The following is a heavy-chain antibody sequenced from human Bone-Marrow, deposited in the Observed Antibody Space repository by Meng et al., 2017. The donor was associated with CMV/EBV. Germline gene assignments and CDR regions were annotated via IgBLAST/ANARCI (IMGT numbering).Heavy chain of an antibody. CDR3: ATDLLVATLRNGMDV. CDR2: IIPIYSTP. V-gene: IGHV1-69*06. J-gene: IGHJ6*02. CDR1: GGTFSHYG. Sequence: SVKVSCKASGGTFSHYGFTWVRQAPGQGLEFMGGIIPIYSTPNYAQKFQGRVTMTEDTSTDTAYMELSSLRSEDTAVYYCATDLLVATLRNGMDVWVQGTTVTVSS. D-gene: IGHD5-12*01.